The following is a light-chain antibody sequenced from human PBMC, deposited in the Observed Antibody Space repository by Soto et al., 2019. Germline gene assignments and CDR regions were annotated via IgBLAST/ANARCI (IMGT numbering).Light chain of an antibody. CDR2: RAS. Sequence: IFLTQSPCTLSLYPGERATLSCRASQTISSTYLSWYQQKPGQAPRLLIYRASIRATGVPDKFSGSGSGTDFTLTISRLEPEDFAVYYCQQYDSVPRTFGQGTKVDIK. CDR1: QTISSTY. J-gene: IGKJ1*01. CDR3: QQYDSVPRT. V-gene: IGKV3-20*01.